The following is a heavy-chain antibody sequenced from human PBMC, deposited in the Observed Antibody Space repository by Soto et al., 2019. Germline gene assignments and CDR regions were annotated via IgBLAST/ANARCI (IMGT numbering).Heavy chain of an antibody. CDR2: IYHSGTA. CDR1: GGSMNYYY. J-gene: IGHJ6*02. V-gene: IGHV4-59*01. D-gene: IGHD5-12*01. Sequence: KLSETLSLTCTVSGGSMNYYYWSWIRQPPGKGLEWIGYIYHSGTAEYNPSLKSRVTLSVDTSKSQFSLMMSSVTTADTAVYYCARDRAIISAPTKEYVFEIWGQGPTVTVSS. CDR3: ARDRAIISAPTKEYVFEI.